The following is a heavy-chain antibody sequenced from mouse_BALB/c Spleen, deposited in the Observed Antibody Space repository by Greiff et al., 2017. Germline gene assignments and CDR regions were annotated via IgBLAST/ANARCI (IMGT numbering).Heavy chain of an antibody. CDR1: GYTFTSYW. CDR2: IDPSDSYT. D-gene: IGHD4-1*01. Sequence: VQLQQPGAELVKPGASVKLSCKASGYTFTSYWMHWVKQRPGQGLEWIGEIDPSDSYTNYNQKFKGKATLTVDKSSSTAYMQLSSLTSEDSAVYYCARTGGRAWFAYWGQGTLVTVSA. CDR3: ARTGGRAWFAY. V-gene: IGHV1-69*02. J-gene: IGHJ3*01.